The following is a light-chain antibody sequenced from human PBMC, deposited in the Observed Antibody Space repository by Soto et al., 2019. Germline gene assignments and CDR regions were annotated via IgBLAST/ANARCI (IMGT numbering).Light chain of an antibody. V-gene: IGKV3-20*01. Sequence: ETTLTQSPDTLSLSSGEGATLSCGASQIIGSAYLAWYQQKPGQAPRLLIFGASTRATGTPHRFSGSGSGTDFTLTISALESEDVGVYYCQHYGRSPSFGRGTKVEIK. J-gene: IGKJ1*01. CDR2: GAS. CDR1: QIIGSAY. CDR3: QHYGRSPS.